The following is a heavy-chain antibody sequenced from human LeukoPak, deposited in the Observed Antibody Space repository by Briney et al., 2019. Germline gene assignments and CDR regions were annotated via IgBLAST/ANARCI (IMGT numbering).Heavy chain of an antibody. J-gene: IGHJ6*03. CDR1: GFTFSSYS. Sequence: GGSLRLSCAASGFTFSSYSMNWVRQAPGKGLEWVSSISSSSSYIYYADSVKGRFTISRDNAKNSLYLQMNSLRAEDTAVYYCARGNDFWSGYYDTGYYYYMDVWGKGTTVTLSS. CDR2: ISSSSSYI. V-gene: IGHV3-21*01. CDR3: ARGNDFWSGYYDTGYYYYMDV. D-gene: IGHD3-3*01.